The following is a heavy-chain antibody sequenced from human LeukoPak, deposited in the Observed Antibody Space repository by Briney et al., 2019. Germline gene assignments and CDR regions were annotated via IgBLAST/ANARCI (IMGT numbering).Heavy chain of an antibody. D-gene: IGHD3-16*01. J-gene: IGHJ4*02. CDR3: TKDVADYVWGEYRHFDK. CDR1: GFKFDDYA. Sequence: PGRSLRLSCAASGFKFDDYAMHWVRQVPGKGLEWVAGITWNSDFIAFADSLKGRFSISRDNDENSLFLQMNSLTPENTAFYYCTKDVADYVWGEYRHFDKWGQGTLVTVSS. V-gene: IGHV3-9*01. CDR2: ITWNSDFI.